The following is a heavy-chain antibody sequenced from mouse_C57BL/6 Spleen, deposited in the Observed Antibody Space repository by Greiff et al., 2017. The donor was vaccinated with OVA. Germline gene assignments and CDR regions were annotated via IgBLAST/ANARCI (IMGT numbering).Heavy chain of an antibody. J-gene: IGHJ2*01. CDR2: FHPYNDDT. Sequence: VQLQQSGAELVKPGASVKMSCKASGYTFTTYPIEWMKQNHGKSLEWIGNFHPYNDDTKYNEKFKGKATLTVEKSSITVYLELSRLTAYDSAVYYVARSQLRGSFFFDYWGQGTTLTVSS. CDR3: ARSQLRGSFFFDY. D-gene: IGHD4-1*02. V-gene: IGHV1-47*01. CDR1: GYTFTTYP.